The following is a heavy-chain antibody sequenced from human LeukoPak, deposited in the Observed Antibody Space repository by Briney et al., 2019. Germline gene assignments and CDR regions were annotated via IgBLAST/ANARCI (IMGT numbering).Heavy chain of an antibody. Sequence: GSLRLSCAASGFTLSSYWMHWVRQPPGKGLEWIGEINHSGSTNYNPSLKSRVTISVDTSKNQFPLKLSSVTAADTAVYYCALCGYLRFDYWGQGTLVTVSS. CDR3: ALCGYLRFDY. D-gene: IGHD3-22*01. J-gene: IGHJ4*02. CDR2: INHSGST. V-gene: IGHV4-34*08. CDR1: GFTLSSYW.